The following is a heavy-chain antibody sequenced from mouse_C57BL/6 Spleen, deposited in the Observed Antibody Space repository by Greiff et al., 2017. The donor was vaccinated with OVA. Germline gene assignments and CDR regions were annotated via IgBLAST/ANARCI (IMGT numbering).Heavy chain of an antibody. Sequence: EVKLVESGPGLVKPSQSLSLTCSVTGYSITSGYYWNWIRQFPGNKLEWMGYISYDGSNNYNPSLKNRISITRDTSKNQFFLKLNSVTTEDTATYYCARGVTTVDGYWGQGTTLTVSS. CDR3: ARGVTTVDGY. J-gene: IGHJ2*01. CDR2: ISYDGSN. CDR1: GYSITSGYY. V-gene: IGHV3-6*01. D-gene: IGHD1-1*01.